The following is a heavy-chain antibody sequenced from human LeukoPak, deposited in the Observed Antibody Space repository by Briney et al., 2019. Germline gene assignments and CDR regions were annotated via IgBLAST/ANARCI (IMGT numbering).Heavy chain of an antibody. D-gene: IGHD4-11*01. V-gene: IGHV1-69*13. Sequence: GASVKVSCKASGGTFSSYAISWVRQAPGQGLEWMGGIIPIFGTANYAQKFQGRVTITADESMSTAYMELSSLRSEDTAVYYCARSPGPLTTVTDVDNWFDPWGQGTLVTVSS. CDR3: ARSPGPLTTVTDVDNWFDP. J-gene: IGHJ5*02. CDR1: GGTFSSYA. CDR2: IIPIFGTA.